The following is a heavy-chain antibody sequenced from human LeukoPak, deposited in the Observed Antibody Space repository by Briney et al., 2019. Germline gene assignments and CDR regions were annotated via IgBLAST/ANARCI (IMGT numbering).Heavy chain of an antibody. J-gene: IGHJ4*02. Sequence: GRSLRLSCAASGSTFSSYAMHWVRQAPGKGLEWVAVISYDGSNKYYADSVKGRFTISRDNSKNTLYLQMNSLRAEDTAVYYCARDYYCSSTSCYTDQFDYWGQGTLVTVSS. CDR1: GSTFSSYA. V-gene: IGHV3-30-3*01. CDR3: ARDYYCSSTSCYTDQFDY. D-gene: IGHD2-2*02. CDR2: ISYDGSNK.